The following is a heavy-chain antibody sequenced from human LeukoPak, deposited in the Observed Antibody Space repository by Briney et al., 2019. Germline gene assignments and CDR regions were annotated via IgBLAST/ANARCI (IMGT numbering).Heavy chain of an antibody. Sequence: PSETLSLTCAVSGYSTNSGYYWGWIRQPPGKGLECIGSIHHSGSTYYNPSLKSRVTISVDTSKNQFSLKLTSVTAADTAVYYCARYGHEFESWGQGTLVTVSS. D-gene: IGHD4-17*01. CDR1: GYSTNSGYY. J-gene: IGHJ4*02. CDR3: ARYGHEFES. V-gene: IGHV4-38-2*01. CDR2: IHHSGST.